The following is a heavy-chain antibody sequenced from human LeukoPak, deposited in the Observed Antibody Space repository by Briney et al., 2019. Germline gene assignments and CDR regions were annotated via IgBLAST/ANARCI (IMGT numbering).Heavy chain of an antibody. Sequence: SGPTLVNPTQTLTLTCTFSGFSLSTSGVGVGWIRQPPGKTLEWLALTYWDDDKRYSPSLKSRLTITKDTSKNQVVLTMTNMDPVDTATYYCAHRGRILTGYYYDAFDIWGQGTMVTVSS. V-gene: IGHV2-5*02. CDR3: AHRGRILTGYYYDAFDI. CDR1: GFSLSTSGVG. D-gene: IGHD3-9*01. CDR2: TYWDDDK. J-gene: IGHJ3*02.